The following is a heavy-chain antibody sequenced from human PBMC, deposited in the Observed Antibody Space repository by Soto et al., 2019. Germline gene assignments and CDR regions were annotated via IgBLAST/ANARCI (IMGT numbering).Heavy chain of an antibody. Sequence: ASVKVSCKASGYTFTSYGISWVRQAPGQGLEWMGWISAYNGNTNYAQKLQGRVTMTTDTSTSTAYMELRSLRSDDTAVYYCARGAEMLWFGEINWFDPWGQGTLVTVSS. CDR2: ISAYNGNT. CDR1: GYTFTSYG. CDR3: ARGAEMLWFGEINWFDP. V-gene: IGHV1-18*01. J-gene: IGHJ5*02. D-gene: IGHD3-10*01.